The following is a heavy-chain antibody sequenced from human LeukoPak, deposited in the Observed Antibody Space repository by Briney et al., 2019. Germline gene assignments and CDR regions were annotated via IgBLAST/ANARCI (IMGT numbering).Heavy chain of an antibody. J-gene: IGHJ3*02. V-gene: IGHV4-4*02. CDR2: INHSGST. Sequence: PSETLSLTCAVSGDSISSSHWWSWVRPSPGKGLEWIGEINHSGSTNYNPSLKSRVTISVDTSKNQFSLKLSSVTAADTAVYYCAGSYPHDAFDIWGQGTMVTVSS. D-gene: IGHD2-2*01. CDR1: GDSISSSHW. CDR3: AGSYPHDAFDI.